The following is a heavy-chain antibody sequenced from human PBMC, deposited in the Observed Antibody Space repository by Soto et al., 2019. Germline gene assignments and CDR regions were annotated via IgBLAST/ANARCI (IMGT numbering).Heavy chain of an antibody. V-gene: IGHV3-23*01. CDR1: GFTFSSYA. CDR3: AKLPPPGGSGSSDAFDI. Sequence: GGSLRLSCAASGFTFSSYAMSWVRQAPGKGLEWVSAISGSGGSTYYADSVKGRFTISRDNSKNTLYLQMNSLRAEDTTVYYCAKLPPPGGSGSSDAFDIWGQGTMVTVSS. CDR2: ISGSGGST. D-gene: IGHD3-10*01. J-gene: IGHJ3*02.